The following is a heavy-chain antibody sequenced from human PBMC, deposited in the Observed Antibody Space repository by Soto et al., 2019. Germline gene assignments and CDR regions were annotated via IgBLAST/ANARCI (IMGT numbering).Heavy chain of an antibody. V-gene: IGHV4-31*03. CDR1: GGSISSGGYY. D-gene: IGHD2-15*01. J-gene: IGHJ4*02. CDR3: ARGQLYRYCSGGSCYSFVEGLDF. Sequence: SETLSLTCTVSGGSISSGGYYWSWIRQHPGKGLEWIGYIYYSGSTYYNPSLKSRVTISVDTSKNQFSLKLSSVTAADTAVYYCARGQLYRYCSGGSCYSFVEGLDFWGQGTLVPVSS. CDR2: IYYSGST.